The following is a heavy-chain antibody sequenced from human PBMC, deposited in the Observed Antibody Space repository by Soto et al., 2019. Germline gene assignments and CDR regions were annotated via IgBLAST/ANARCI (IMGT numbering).Heavy chain of an antibody. J-gene: IGHJ4*02. CDR2: IYPGDSDT. CDR3: ASSAYGIAAAGYFDH. CDR1: GYSFTSYW. D-gene: IGHD6-13*01. V-gene: IGHV5-51*01. Sequence: PGESLKISCKGSGYSFTSYWIGWVRQMPGKGLEWMGIIYPGDSDTRYSPSFQGQVTISADKSISTAYLQWSSLKASDTAMYYCASSAYGIAAAGYFDHWGQGTLVTVSS.